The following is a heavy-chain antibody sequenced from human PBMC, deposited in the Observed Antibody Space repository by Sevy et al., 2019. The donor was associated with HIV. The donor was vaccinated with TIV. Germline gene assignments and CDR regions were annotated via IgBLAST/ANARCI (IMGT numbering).Heavy chain of an antibody. D-gene: IGHD2-21*01. CDR1: GFSFAWYW. J-gene: IGHJ3*02. CDR3: TSKGGARPNDAFDT. V-gene: IGHV3-7*01. CDR2: INQDGSEK. Sequence: GGSLRLSCAASGFSFAWYWMSWVRQTQEKGLEWVANINQDGSEKNYVDSVKGRFTMYRDNDKNSLYLQMNRLRVEDTDEYYSTSKGGARPNDAFDTWGQGTMVTVSS.